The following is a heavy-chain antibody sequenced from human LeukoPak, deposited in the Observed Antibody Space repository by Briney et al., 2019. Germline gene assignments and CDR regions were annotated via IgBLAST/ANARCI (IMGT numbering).Heavy chain of an antibody. CDR2: ISAYNGNT. Sequence: ASVKVSCKASGYTSTSYGISWVRQAPGQGLEWMGWISAYNGNTNYAQKLQGRVTITTDTSTSTAYMELRSLRPDDTAVYYCARAYSVLGATPFDYWGQGTLVTVSS. D-gene: IGHD1-26*01. CDR3: ARAYSVLGATPFDY. J-gene: IGHJ4*02. V-gene: IGHV1-18*01. CDR1: GYTSTSYG.